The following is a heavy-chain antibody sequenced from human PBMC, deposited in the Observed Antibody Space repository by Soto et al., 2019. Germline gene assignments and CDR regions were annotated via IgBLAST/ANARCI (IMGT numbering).Heavy chain of an antibody. J-gene: IGHJ4*02. CDR2: IVVGNSNT. Sequence: SVKVSCKASGFTFSSSAVHWVRQARGHRLEWMGWIVVGNSNTNYARGFQERVTITRDTSASTAYMELSSLRSEDTAVYYCARSIVVVTALDYWGQGTLVTVSS. CDR1: GFTFSSSA. D-gene: IGHD2-21*02. CDR3: ARSIVVVTALDY. V-gene: IGHV1-58*01.